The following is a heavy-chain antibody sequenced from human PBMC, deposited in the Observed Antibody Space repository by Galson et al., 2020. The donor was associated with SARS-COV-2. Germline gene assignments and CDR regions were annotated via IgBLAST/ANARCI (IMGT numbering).Heavy chain of an antibody. CDR3: ARDPGYSYGYELDY. J-gene: IGHJ4*02. D-gene: IGHD5-18*01. CDR2: ISSSSSYI. Sequence: GESPKLPCASSGFTFNSYSMNWVRHAPGPGPDWVSSISSSSSYIYYADSVTGRFTISRDNAKNSLYLQMNSLRAEDTAVYYCARDPGYSYGYELDYWGQGTLVTVSS. V-gene: IGHV3-21*01. CDR1: GFTFNSYS.